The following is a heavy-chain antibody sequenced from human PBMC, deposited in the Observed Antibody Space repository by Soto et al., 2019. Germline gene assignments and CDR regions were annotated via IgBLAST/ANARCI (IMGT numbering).Heavy chain of an antibody. Sequence: EVQLVESGGGLVKPGGSLRLSCAASGFTFSNAWMSWVRQAPGKGLEWVGRIKSKTDGGTTDYAAPVKGRFTISRDDSKNTLYLQMNSLKTEDTAVYYCTTDLWFGEGVLLDYGMDVWGQGTTVTVSS. V-gene: IGHV3-15*01. CDR2: IKSKTDGGTT. J-gene: IGHJ6*02. D-gene: IGHD3-10*01. CDR1: GFTFSNAW. CDR3: TTDLWFGEGVLLDYGMDV.